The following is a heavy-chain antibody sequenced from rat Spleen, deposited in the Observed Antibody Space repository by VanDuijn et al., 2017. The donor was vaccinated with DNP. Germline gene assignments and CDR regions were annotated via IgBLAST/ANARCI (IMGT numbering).Heavy chain of an antibody. CDR1: GFNFNTYD. CDR3: TTTNTWFAY. D-gene: IGHD3-4*01. J-gene: IGHJ3*01. Sequence: EVQLVQSGGGLVQPGGSMKLSCAASGFNFNTYDMAWVRLAPKKGLEWVANINYDGRNTNFRDSVRGRFTISRDNAATTLYLHMDSLTSEDTATYYCTTTNTWFAYWGQGTLVTVSS. CDR2: INYDGRNT. V-gene: IGHV5-7*01.